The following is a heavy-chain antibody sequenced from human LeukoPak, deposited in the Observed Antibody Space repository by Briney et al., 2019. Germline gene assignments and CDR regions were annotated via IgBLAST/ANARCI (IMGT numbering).Heavy chain of an antibody. CDR2: INHSGST. CDR1: GGSFSGYY. Sequence: SETLSLTCAVYGGSFSGYYWSWIRQPPGKGLEWIGEINHSGSTNYNPSLKSRVTISVGTSKNQFSLKLSSVTAADTAVYYCARYRTYYYYYMDVWGKGTTVTVSS. V-gene: IGHV4-34*01. CDR3: ARYRTYYYYYMDV. D-gene: IGHD1-7*01. J-gene: IGHJ6*03.